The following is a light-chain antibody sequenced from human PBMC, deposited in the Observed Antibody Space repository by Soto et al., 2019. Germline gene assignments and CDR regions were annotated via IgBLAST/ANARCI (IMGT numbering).Light chain of an antibody. CDR2: DVT. J-gene: IGLJ2*01. V-gene: IGLV2-14*01. CDR3: SSYTSSSTLVI. CDR1: SRDVGYYNY. Sequence: QSALTQPASVSGSFGQSITISCTGTSRDVGYYNYVSWYQQYPGKAPKLMIYDVTNRPSGISNRFSGSKSGNTASLTISGLQAEDEADYYCSSYTSSSTLVIFGGGTKVTVL.